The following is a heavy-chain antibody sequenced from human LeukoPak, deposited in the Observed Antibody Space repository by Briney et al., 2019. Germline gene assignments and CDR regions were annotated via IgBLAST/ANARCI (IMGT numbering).Heavy chain of an antibody. D-gene: IGHD3-3*01. Sequence: SQTLSLTCTVSGGSISSGSYYWSWIRQPAGKGVDRIRRIYTSGSTNYNPSLKSRVTISVFTSKNQFSLKLSSVTAADTAVYYWARGGRTYYDFWSGYGFDYWGQGTLVTVSS. CDR1: GGSISSGSYY. CDR2: IYTSGST. J-gene: IGHJ4*02. CDR3: ARGGRTYYDFWSGYGFDY. V-gene: IGHV4-61*02.